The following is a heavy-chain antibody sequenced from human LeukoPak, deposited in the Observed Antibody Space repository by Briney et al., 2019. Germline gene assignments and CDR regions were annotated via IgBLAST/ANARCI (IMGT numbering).Heavy chain of an antibody. CDR2: IGYGGSNK. V-gene: IGHV3-30*02. Sequence: PGGSLRLSCAASGFTFSNYAMHWVRQAPGKGLEWVTFIGYGGSNKYYAESVKGRFTISRDNSKNTLYLQMSSLRAEDTAVYYCAKATHSSSSGVVDYWGQGTLVTVSS. J-gene: IGHJ4*02. CDR1: GFTFSNYA. CDR3: AKATHSSSSGVVDY. D-gene: IGHD6-6*01.